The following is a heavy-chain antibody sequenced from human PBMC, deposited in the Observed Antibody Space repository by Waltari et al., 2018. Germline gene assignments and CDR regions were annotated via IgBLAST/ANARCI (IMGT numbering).Heavy chain of an antibody. CDR1: GFIFSRYW. Sequence: VQLVESGGGFVQPGGSLRLCCAASGFIFSRYWMSWVRQAPGKGLEWVANIKQDGSDKYYVDSVKGRFTISRDNAKNSLYLQMNSLRVEDTAIYYCARLNWDVVKAFDYWGQGTLVTVSS. D-gene: IGHD3-22*01. CDR3: ARLNWDVVKAFDY. V-gene: IGHV3-7*01. CDR2: IKQDGSDK. J-gene: IGHJ4*02.